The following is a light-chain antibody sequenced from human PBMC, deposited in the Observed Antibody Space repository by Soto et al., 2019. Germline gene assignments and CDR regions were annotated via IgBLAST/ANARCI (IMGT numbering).Light chain of an antibody. CDR3: QSYDSSLSGYV. V-gene: IGLV1-40*01. CDR2: GNS. Sequence: QPVLTQPPSVSGAPGQRVTISCTGSGSNIGAGYDVHWYQQLPGTAPKLLIFGNSNRPSGVPDRFSGSKSGTSASLAITGLQAEDEADYYCQSYDSSLSGYVFGTGTQLTVL. J-gene: IGLJ1*01. CDR1: GSNIGAGYD.